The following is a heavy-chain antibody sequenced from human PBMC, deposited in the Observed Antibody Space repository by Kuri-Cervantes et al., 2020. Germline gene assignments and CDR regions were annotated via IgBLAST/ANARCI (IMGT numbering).Heavy chain of an antibody. Sequence: ASVKVSCKASGYTFTSYGISWVRQAPGQGLEWMGWISAYNGNTNYAQKLQGRVTMTTDTSTSTAYMELRSLRSDDTAVYYCATWSYYDSGGYYSPNPGARNDAFDIWGQGTMVTVSS. J-gene: IGHJ3*02. V-gene: IGHV1-18*01. D-gene: IGHD3-22*01. CDR1: GYTFTSYG. CDR3: ATWSYYDSGGYYSPNPGARNDAFDI. CDR2: ISAYNGNT.